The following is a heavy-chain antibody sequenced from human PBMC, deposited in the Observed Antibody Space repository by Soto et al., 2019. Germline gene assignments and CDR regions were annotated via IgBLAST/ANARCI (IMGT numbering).Heavy chain of an antibody. D-gene: IGHD2-21*01. CDR2: VSGSGGST. Sequence: EVQLLESGGGFVQPGGSLRLSCVASGFDFTTYAMSWVRQAPGTGLELVSRVSGSGGSTYYAVSVRGRFTISRDNSKNTLYLQMSSLRAEDTAVYYCAKDAIFSYFDYCGQGTLVTVSS. CDR1: GFDFTTYA. CDR3: AKDAIFSYFDY. J-gene: IGHJ4*02. V-gene: IGHV3-23*01.